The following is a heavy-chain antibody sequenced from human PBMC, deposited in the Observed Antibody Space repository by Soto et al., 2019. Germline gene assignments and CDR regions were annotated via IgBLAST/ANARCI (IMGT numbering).Heavy chain of an antibody. CDR3: ASRYGGGLDY. J-gene: IGHJ4*02. Sequence: PSETLSLTCTVSGGSISSYYWSWIRQPPGKGLEWIGYIYYSGSTNYNPSLKSRVTISGDTSKNQFSLKLSSVTAAAMAVYYCASRYGGGLDYWGQGTLVTVSS. V-gene: IGHV4-59*08. D-gene: IGHD4-17*01. CDR1: GGSISSYY. CDR2: IYYSGST.